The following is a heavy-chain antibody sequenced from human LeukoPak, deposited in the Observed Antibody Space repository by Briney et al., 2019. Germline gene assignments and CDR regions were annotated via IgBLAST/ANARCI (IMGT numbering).Heavy chain of an antibody. CDR2: ISWNSGSI. D-gene: IGHD1-26*01. CDR3: AKAEYSGSLDDAFDI. Sequence: GGSLRLSCAASGFTFSSYAMHWVRQAPGKGLEWVSGISWNSGSIGYADSVKGRFTISRDNAKNSLYLQMNSLRAEDTALYYCAKAEYSGSLDDAFDIWGQGTMVTVSS. V-gene: IGHV3-9*01. J-gene: IGHJ3*02. CDR1: GFTFSSYA.